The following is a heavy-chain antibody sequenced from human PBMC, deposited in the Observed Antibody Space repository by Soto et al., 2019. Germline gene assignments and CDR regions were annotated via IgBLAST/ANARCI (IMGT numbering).Heavy chain of an antibody. CDR3: ARNTIPLPHY. V-gene: IGHV3-23*01. D-gene: IGHD1-1*01. Sequence: EVQLLESGGGLVQPGGSLRLSCAASGFTFSNYAMSWVRQAPGKGLEWVSAISSSGDSPYYADFVKGRFTVSRDNSKNTLYLQTNTLRVEDTAIYFSARNTIPLPHYWGQRTLVTVSS. CDR2: ISSSGDSP. CDR1: GFTFSNYA. J-gene: IGHJ4*02.